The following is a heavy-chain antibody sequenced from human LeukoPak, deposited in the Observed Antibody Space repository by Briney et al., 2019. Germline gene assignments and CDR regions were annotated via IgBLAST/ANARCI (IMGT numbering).Heavy chain of an antibody. CDR1: GVYIRAYY. V-gene: IGHV4-59*01. D-gene: IGHD3-22*01. J-gene: IGHJ2*01. CDR2: IYDSGST. Sequence: SETLSLNCTVSGVYIRAYYLHGIRQPPGKGLEWIGYIYDSGSTNYNPSLKSRVTISVDTSKKQFSLNLSSVTAAVTAWYSLARGVYYYDSSGYAWYFDLWGRGTLVTVSS. CDR3: ARGVYYYDSSGYAWYFDL.